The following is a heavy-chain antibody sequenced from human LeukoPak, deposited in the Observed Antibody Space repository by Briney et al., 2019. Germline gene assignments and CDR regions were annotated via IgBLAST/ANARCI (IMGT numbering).Heavy chain of an antibody. J-gene: IGHJ5*01. V-gene: IGHV4-34*01. CDR1: GGSFSGYY. D-gene: IGHD6-19*01. CDR3: PMTVASREFDP. CDR2: ITHRGST. Sequence: PSETLSLSCAVSGGSFSGYYWSWIRQPPGKGLEWIGEITHRGSTNYNPSLKSRVTMSVDTSKNQFSLKLSSVTAADTAVYYCPMTVASREFDPWGQGTLVSVSS.